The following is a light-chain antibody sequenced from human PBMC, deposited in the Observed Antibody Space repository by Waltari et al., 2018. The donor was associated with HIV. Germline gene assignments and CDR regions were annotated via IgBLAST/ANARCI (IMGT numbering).Light chain of an antibody. CDR2: GNS. CDR3: QSYDSSLSGSSV. CDR1: SSNIGAGYD. Sequence: QSVLTQPPSVSGAPGQRVTISRTGSSSNIGAGYDVNWYQQLPGTAPKHLIYGNSNRPSGVPDRFSGSKSGTSASLAITGLQAEDEADYYCQSYDSSLSGSSVFGTGTKVTVL. V-gene: IGLV1-40*01. J-gene: IGLJ1*01.